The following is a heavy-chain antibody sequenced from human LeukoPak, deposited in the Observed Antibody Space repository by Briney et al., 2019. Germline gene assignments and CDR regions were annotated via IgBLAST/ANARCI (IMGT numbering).Heavy chain of an antibody. D-gene: IGHD5-24*01. CDR1: GFTFSSYW. CDR3: ARETGRWLQLPPDY. J-gene: IGHJ4*02. Sequence: PGGSLRLSCAASGFTFSSYWMSWVRQAPGKGLEWVANIKQDGSEKYYVDSVKGRFTISRDNAKNSLYLQMNSLRAEDTAVYYCARETGRWLQLPPDYWGQGTLVTVSS. V-gene: IGHV3-7*01. CDR2: IKQDGSEK.